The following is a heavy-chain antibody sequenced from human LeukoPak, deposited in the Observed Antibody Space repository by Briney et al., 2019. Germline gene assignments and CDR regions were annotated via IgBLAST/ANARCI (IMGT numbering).Heavy chain of an antibody. J-gene: IGHJ6*03. CDR1: GGSISSGTYY. CDR3: ARGQSKELTWVYYYYMDV. D-gene: IGHD1-7*01. Sequence: SETLSLTCTVSGGSISSGTYYWSWIRQPPGKGLEWIGYIYHSGSTYYNPSLKSRVTISVDRSKNQFSLKLSSVTAADTAVYYCARGQSKELTWVYYYYMDVWGKGTTVTVSS. V-gene: IGHV4-30-2*01. CDR2: IYHSGST.